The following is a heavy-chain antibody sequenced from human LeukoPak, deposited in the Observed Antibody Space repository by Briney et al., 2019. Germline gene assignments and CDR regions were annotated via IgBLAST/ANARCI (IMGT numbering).Heavy chain of an antibody. V-gene: IGHV3-7*03. J-gene: IGHJ4*02. D-gene: IGHD6-13*01. CDR1: GLTFSSYW. CDR3: ARGRQLGH. CDR2: IKEDGSEK. Sequence: PGGSLRLSCAASGLTFSSYWMSWVRQAPGKGLEWVANIKEDGSEKNYVDSVKGRFTISRDNVKNSLSLQMNSLRTEDTAVYYCARGRQLGHWGQGTLVTVSS.